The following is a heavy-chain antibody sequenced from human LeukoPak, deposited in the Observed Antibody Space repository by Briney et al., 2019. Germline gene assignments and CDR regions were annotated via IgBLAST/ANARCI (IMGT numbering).Heavy chain of an antibody. CDR2: ITPIFAAP. D-gene: IGHD2-2*02. J-gene: IGHJ4*02. Sequence: SVKVSCKASGGTFSNYAISWVPQAPGQGLEWIGGITPIFAAPSYAQKFQGRVTITADESTSTAYMELSGLRSEDTAVYYFARWAGYCRITNCYSAFDYWGQGTLVTVSS. CDR3: ARWAGYCRITNCYSAFDY. CDR1: GGTFSNYA. V-gene: IGHV1-69*01.